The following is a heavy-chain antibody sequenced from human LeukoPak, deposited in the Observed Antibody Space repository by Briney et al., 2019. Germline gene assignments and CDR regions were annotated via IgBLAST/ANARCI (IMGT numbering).Heavy chain of an antibody. CDR2: MNPNSGNT. CDR3: AREATIFGVAYGVINY. Sequence: ASVKVSCKASGYTFTSYDINWVRQATGQGLEWMGWMNPNSGNTGYAQKFQGRVTMTRNTSISTAYMELSSLRSEDTAVYYCAREATIFGVAYGVINYWGQGTLVTVSS. D-gene: IGHD3-3*01. V-gene: IGHV1-8*01. J-gene: IGHJ4*02. CDR1: GYTFTSYD.